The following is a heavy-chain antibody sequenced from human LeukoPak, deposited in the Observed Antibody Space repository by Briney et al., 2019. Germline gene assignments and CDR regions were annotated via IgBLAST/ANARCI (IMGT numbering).Heavy chain of an antibody. CDR2: VYYSGTT. V-gene: IGHV4-39*01. CDR3: ARQGSFYYYDYMDV. Sequence: SETLSLTCSVSGGSVNSNTYNWGWIRQSPGRGLEWVGNVYYSGTTYYNPSLESRVTISADTSRNQFSLRLNSVTVADTAVYYCARQGSFYYYDYMDVWGKGTTVTVSS. J-gene: IGHJ6*04. D-gene: IGHD3-16*01. CDR1: GGSVNSNTYN.